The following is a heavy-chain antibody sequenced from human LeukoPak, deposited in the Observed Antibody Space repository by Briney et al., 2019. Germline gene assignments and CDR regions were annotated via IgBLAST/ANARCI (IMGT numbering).Heavy chain of an antibody. CDR3: ARVVASTSIDS. CDR2: VSYSGKT. D-gene: IGHD2-15*01. Sequence: SETLSLTCSVSGGSISNYLWSWIRQPPGEGLEWIGYVSYSGKTDYTPSLKSRVTISLDAFNNHFSLTLSSVTAADTAIYYCARVVASTSIDSWGQGTLVTVSS. CDR1: GGSISNYL. V-gene: IGHV4-59*08. J-gene: IGHJ4*02.